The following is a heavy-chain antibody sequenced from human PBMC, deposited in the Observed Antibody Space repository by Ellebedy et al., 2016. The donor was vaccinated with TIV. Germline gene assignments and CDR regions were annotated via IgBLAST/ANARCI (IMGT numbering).Heavy chain of an antibody. D-gene: IGHD3-9*01. Sequence: SETLSLTCSVSGDSISSTHWWSWVRQPPGKGLEWFGEIIHSGSTYYNPSLKSRVTISVDNPKNQFSLKLSSVTAADTAVYYCARVPPLRYFDLWGQGTLVTVSS. V-gene: IGHV4-4*02. CDR1: GDSISSTHW. J-gene: IGHJ4*02. CDR2: IIHSGST. CDR3: ARVPPLRYFDL.